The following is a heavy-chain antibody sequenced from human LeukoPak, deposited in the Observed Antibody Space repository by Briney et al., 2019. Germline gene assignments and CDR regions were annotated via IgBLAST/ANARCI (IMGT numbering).Heavy chain of an antibody. CDR3: AKYYGDDLPRYLDY. CDR1: GASISSSSYC. V-gene: IGHV4-39*01. Sequence: SETLSLTCTVSGASISSSSYCWGWIRQPPGKGLEWIGSIFYSGRTYYNPSLKSRVTISVDTSTNQFSLKLTSVTAADTAAYYCAKYYGDDLPRYLDYWGQGTLVTVSS. CDR2: IFYSGRT. J-gene: IGHJ4*02. D-gene: IGHD4-17*01.